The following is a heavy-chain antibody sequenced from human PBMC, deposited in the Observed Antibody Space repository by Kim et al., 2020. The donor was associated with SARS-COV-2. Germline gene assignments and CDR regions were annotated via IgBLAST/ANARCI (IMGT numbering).Heavy chain of an antibody. D-gene: IGHD2-8*01. J-gene: IGHJ6*02. V-gene: IGHV3-53*01. CDR3: SRVYRRAYYCMDV. Sequence: GGSLRLSCAASGFTVSSNYMTWVRQAPGKGLEWVSVIYSGGTTYYADSVKGRCTISRDNSKNTLYLQMNSLRAEDTAVYYCSRVYRRAYYCMDVWGQGTT. CDR2: IYSGGTT. CDR1: GFTVSSNY.